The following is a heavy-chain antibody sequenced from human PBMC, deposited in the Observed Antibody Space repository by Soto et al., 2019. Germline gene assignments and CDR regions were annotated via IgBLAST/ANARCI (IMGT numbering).Heavy chain of an antibody. D-gene: IGHD3-10*01. Sequence: SLSLTCAVSGGSISIGVYSWSWIRQPPGKGLEWIGYIYHSGSTYYNPSLKSRVTMSVDRSKNQFSLRLSSVTAADTDVYYCARDGSGSDYHIEYWGQGTLVTVSS. CDR3: ARDGSGSDYHIEY. J-gene: IGHJ4*02. CDR2: IYHSGST. V-gene: IGHV4-30-2*01. CDR1: GGSISIGVYS.